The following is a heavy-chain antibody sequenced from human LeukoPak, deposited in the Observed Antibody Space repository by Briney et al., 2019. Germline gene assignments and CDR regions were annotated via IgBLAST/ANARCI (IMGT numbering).Heavy chain of an antibody. CDR3: AHRVGIYENNWFDP. CDR1: GFSLSTSGVG. CDR2: IYWDDDK. J-gene: IGHJ5*02. V-gene: IGHV2-5*02. Sequence: SGPTLVKPAQTLTLTCTFSGFSLSTSGVGVGWIRQPPGKALEWLALIYWDDDKRYSPSLNSRLTITKDTSKNQVVLTMTNMDPVATATYYCAHRVGIYENNWFDPWGQGTLVTVSS. D-gene: IGHD5/OR15-5a*01.